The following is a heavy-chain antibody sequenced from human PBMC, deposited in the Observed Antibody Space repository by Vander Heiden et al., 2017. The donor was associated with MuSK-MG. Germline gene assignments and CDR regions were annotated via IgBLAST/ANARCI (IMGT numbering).Heavy chain of an antibody. CDR1: GGTFSSYA. CDR3: AIEGGAMDYYFDY. Sequence: QVQLVQSGAEVKKPGSSVKVSCNASGGTFSSYAISWVRQAPGQGLEWIGGIIPIFGKANYAQKVQGRVTITADESTSTAYMEMRRMRYEDTAVYYSAIEGGAMDYYFDYWCQGTMVTVYS. CDR2: IIPIFGKA. J-gene: IGHJ4*02. V-gene: IGHV1-69*01. D-gene: IGHD5-18*01.